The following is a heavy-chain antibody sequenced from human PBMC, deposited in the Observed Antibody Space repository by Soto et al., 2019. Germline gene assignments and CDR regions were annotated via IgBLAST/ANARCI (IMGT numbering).Heavy chain of an antibody. CDR1: GGTFSSYA. CDR3: ARGGLTMSPFDP. D-gene: IGHD3-22*01. CDR2: IVPIFGTA. J-gene: IGHJ5*02. Sequence: SVKVSCKASGGTFSSYAISWVRQAPGQGLEWMGGIVPIFGTANYAQKFQGRVTITADKSTSTAYMELSSLRSEDTAVYYCARGGLTMSPFDPWGQGTLVTVSS. V-gene: IGHV1-69*06.